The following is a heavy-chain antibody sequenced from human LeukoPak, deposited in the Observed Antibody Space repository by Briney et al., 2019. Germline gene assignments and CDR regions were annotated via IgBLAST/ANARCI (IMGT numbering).Heavy chain of an antibody. CDR2: ISYDGSNK. D-gene: IGHD3-22*01. V-gene: IGHV3-30*03. Sequence: QPGGSLRLSCAASGFTFSSYGIHWVRQAPGKGLEWVAVISYDGSNKYYADSVKGRFTISRDNSKNTLYLQMNSLRAEDTAVYYCATQGGYDNNGPFDYWGQGTLVTVSS. CDR1: GFTFSSYG. J-gene: IGHJ4*02. CDR3: ATQGGYDNNGPFDY.